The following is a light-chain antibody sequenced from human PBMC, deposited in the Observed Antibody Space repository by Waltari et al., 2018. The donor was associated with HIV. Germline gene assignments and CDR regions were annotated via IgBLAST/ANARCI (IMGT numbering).Light chain of an antibody. CDR3: AAWDDSHYV. J-gene: IGLJ1*01. V-gene: IGLV1-47*01. Sequence: QSVLTQPPSASGTPGQRVTISCSGSSSNIGSNYVYWYQQLPGTAPKLLIYRNNQRPSGVPDRFSGSKSGTSASVAISGLRSEDEADYYCAAWDDSHYVFGTGTKVT. CDR1: SSNIGSNY. CDR2: RNN.